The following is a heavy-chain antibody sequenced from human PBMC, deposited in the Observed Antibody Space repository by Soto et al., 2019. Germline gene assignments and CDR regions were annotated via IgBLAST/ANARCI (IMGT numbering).Heavy chain of an antibody. Sequence: EVQLVESGGGLVKPGESLRLSCAASGFTFTNAWMNWVRQAPGKGLEWVGRIRSKTDGGTPDYAAPVKGRFTISRDDSKNTLYGQMNCLKTEDTAIYYCTTEKGYWGQGTLVTVSS. CDR1: GFTFTNAW. CDR3: TTEKGY. J-gene: IGHJ4*02. V-gene: IGHV3-15*07. CDR2: IRSKTDGGTP.